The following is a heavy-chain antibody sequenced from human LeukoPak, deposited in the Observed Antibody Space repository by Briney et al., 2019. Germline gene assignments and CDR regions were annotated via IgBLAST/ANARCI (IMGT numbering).Heavy chain of an antibody. D-gene: IGHD6-13*01. V-gene: IGHV4-34*01. CDR2: INHSGST. CDR1: GGSFSGYY. CDR3: ARGSSWYGWFDP. Sequence: SETLSLTCGVYGGSFSGYYWSWIRQPPGKGLEWIGEINHSGSTNYNPPLKSRVTISVDTSKNQFSLKLSSVTAADTAVYYCARGSSWYGWFDPWGQGTLVTVSS. J-gene: IGHJ5*02.